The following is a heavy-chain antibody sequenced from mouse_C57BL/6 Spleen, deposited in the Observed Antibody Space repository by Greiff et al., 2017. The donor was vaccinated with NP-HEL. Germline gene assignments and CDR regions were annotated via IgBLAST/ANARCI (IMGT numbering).Heavy chain of an antibody. CDR2: IYPGSGST. J-gene: IGHJ1*03. CDR3: ASIYDGYYDWYFDV. CDR1: GYTFTSYW. D-gene: IGHD2-3*01. V-gene: IGHV1-55*01. Sequence: QVQLQQPGAELVKPGASVKMSCKASGYTFTSYWITWVKQRPGQGLEWIGDIYPGSGSTNYNEKFKSKATLTVDTSSSTAYMQLSSLTSEDSAVYYCASIYDGYYDWYFDVWGTGTTVTVSS.